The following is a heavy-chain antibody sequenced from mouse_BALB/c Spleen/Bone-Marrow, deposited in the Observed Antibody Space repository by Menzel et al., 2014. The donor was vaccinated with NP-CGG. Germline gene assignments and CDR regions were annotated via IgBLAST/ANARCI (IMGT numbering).Heavy chain of an antibody. V-gene: IGHV1-87*01. Sequence: QVQLQQSGAELARPGASVKLSCKASGYTFTSYWMQWVKQRPGQGLEWIGAIYPGDGDTRYTQKFKGKATLTADKSSSKDYMQLSSMASRHAAVDYCARRDYGIRENYYAMDYWGQGTSVTVSS. CDR1: GYTFTSYW. CDR2: IYPGDGDT. D-gene: IGHD1-2*01. CDR3: ARRDYGIRENYYAMDY. J-gene: IGHJ4*01.